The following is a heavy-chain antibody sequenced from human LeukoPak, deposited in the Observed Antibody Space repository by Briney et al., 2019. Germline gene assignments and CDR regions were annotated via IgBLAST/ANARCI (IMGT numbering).Heavy chain of an antibody. D-gene: IGHD3-22*01. CDR2: INPNSGGT. V-gene: IGHV1-2*02. CDR1: GYTFTGYY. Sequence: ASVKVSCKASGYTFTGYYMHWVRQAPGQGLEWRGWINPNSGGTNYAQKFQGRVTMTEDTSTDTAYMELSSLRSEDTAVYYCATDYYDSSGYYYYGMDVWGQGTTVTVSS. J-gene: IGHJ6*02. CDR3: ATDYYDSSGYYYYGMDV.